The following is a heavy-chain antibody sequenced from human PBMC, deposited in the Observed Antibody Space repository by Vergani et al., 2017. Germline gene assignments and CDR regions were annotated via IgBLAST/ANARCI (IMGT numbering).Heavy chain of an antibody. CDR2: ISYDGSNK. D-gene: IGHD3-22*01. CDR1: GFTFSSYA. Sequence: QVQLVESGGGVVQPGRSLRLSCAASGFTFSSYAMHWVRQAPGKGLEWVAVISYDGSNKYYADSVKGRFTISRDNSKNTLYLKMNSLRAEDTAVYYCASEPSYYDRSGGGSKHWGQGTLVSVSS. J-gene: IGHJ1*01. V-gene: IGHV3-30*01. CDR3: ASEPSYYDRSGGGSKH.